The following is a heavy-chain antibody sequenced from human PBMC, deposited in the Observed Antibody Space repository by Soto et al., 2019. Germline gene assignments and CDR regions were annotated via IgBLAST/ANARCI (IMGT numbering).Heavy chain of an antibody. CDR2: IYPGDSDT. CDR3: ARQEGGYDRGPYYYYYGMDV. D-gene: IGHD5-12*01. V-gene: IGHV5-51*01. CDR1: GYSFTSYW. Sequence: GESLKISCKGSGYSFTSYWIGWVRQMPGKGLEWMGIIYPGDSDTRYSPSFQGQVTISADKPISTAYLQWSSLKASDTAMYYCARQEGGYDRGPYYYYYGMDVWGQGTTVTVSS. J-gene: IGHJ6*02.